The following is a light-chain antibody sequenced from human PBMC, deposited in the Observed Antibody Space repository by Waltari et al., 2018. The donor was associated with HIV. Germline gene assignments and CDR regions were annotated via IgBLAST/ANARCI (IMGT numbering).Light chain of an antibody. CDR2: EVN. Sequence: QSALTQPPSASGSPGQSVTISCTGTSSDVGPYDYVSWYQQPPDKAPRRIIYEVNKRPSGVPDRFSGSKSGNTASLTVSGLQAEDEADYYCTSYAGSNNLVIFGGGTKVTVL. CDR3: TSYAGSNNLVI. CDR1: SSDVGPYDY. V-gene: IGLV2-8*01. J-gene: IGLJ2*01.